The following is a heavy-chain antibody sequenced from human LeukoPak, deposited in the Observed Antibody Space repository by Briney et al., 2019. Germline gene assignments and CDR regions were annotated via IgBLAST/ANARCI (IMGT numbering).Heavy chain of an antibody. Sequence: GGSLRLSCAASGFTVRANYVSWVRQAPGKGLEWVSVIYTGGSTDYADSVKGRFTISRDTSKKTLYLQMNNLRAEDTAVYYCATTNYGDYPFDYWGQGTLVTVSS. CDR1: GFTVRANY. CDR3: ATTNYGDYPFDY. D-gene: IGHD4-17*01. V-gene: IGHV3-53*01. J-gene: IGHJ4*02. CDR2: IYTGGST.